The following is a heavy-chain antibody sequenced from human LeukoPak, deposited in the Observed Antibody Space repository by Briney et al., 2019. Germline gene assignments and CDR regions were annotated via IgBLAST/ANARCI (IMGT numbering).Heavy chain of an antibody. CDR1: GGSFSGYY. D-gene: IGHD3-10*01. J-gene: IGHJ4*02. V-gene: IGHV4-34*01. CDR2: INHSGST. Sequence: PSGTLSLTCAVYGGSFSGYYWSWIRQPPGKGREWIGEINHSGSTNYNPSLKSRVTISVDTSKNQFSLKLSSVTAADTAVYYCAGEGITMVRGVKGYWGQGTLVTVSS. CDR3: AGEGITMVRGVKGY.